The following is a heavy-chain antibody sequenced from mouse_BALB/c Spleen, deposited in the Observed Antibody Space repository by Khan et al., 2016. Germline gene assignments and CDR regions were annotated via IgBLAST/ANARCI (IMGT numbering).Heavy chain of an antibody. CDR2: INPDSSTI. CDR1: GFDFSRYW. V-gene: IGHV4-1*02. Sequence: EMQLVESGGGLVQPGGSLKLSCAASGFDFSRYWMSWVRQAPGKGLEWIGEINPDSSTINYTPSLKDKFIISRDNAKNTLYLQMSKVRSEDTALYYCARVEGSIAYDYSMDYWGQGTSVTVSS. CDR3: ARVEGSIAYDYSMDY. J-gene: IGHJ4*01.